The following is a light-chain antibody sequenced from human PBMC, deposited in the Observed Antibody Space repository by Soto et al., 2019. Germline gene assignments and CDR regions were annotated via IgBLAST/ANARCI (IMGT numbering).Light chain of an antibody. V-gene: IGLV2-8*01. J-gene: IGLJ1*01. CDR1: SSDVGAYDY. CDR3: SSFASSTHSLYD. Sequence: QSVLTQPASVSGSPGQSITISCTGTSSDVGAYDYVSWYQQHPGKAPKLMIYEINKRPSGVPDRFSGSKSGNTASLTVSGLQAADEADYSSSSFASSTHSLYDFGTGSKVTV. CDR2: EIN.